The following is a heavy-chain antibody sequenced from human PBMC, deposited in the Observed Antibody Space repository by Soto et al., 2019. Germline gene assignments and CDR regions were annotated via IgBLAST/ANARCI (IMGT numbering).Heavy chain of an antibody. J-gene: IGHJ3*02. CDR2: IWFDGSDK. D-gene: IGHD2-15*01. Sequence: GSLRLSCAASGFTFSSYGLHWVRQAPCTVPEWVALIWFDGSDKYYTESVKGRFTISRDNSKSTLYLQMNSLRAEDTAVYYCARLYCSASSCYSVGAFDIRGQGTMVTVSS. CDR3: ARLYCSASSCYSVGAFDI. V-gene: IGHV3-33*01. CDR1: GFTFSSYG.